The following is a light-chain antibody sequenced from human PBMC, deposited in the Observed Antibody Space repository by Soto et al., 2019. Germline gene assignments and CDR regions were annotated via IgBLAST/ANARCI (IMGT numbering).Light chain of an antibody. J-gene: IGKJ2*02. CDR1: QSVLYSSNNKNY. Sequence: DIVMTQSPDSLPVSLGERATINCKSSQSVLYSSNNKNYLAWYQQKPGQPPKLLIYWASIRASGVPDRFSGSRXGTDFTLTISSLQAEDVXVXXCQHYYTTPRTFGPGTRLEIK. CDR3: QHYYTTPRT. V-gene: IGKV4-1*01. CDR2: WAS.